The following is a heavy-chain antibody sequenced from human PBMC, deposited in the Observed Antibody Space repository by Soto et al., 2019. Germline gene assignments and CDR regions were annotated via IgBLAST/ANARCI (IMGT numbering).Heavy chain of an antibody. J-gene: IGHJ6*03. Sequence: SETLSLTCAVYGGSFSGYYWSWIRQPPGKGLEWIGEINHSGSTNYNPSLKSRVTISVDTSKNQFSLKLSSVTAADTAVYYCARGYKPLYYYYYYYMDVWGKGTTVTVSS. CDR3: ARGYKPLYYYYYYYMDV. CDR1: GGSFSGYY. CDR2: INHSGST. D-gene: IGHD1-20*01. V-gene: IGHV4-34*01.